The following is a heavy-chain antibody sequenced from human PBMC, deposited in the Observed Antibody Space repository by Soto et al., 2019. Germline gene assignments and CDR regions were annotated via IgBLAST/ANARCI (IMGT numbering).Heavy chain of an antibody. V-gene: IGHV4-4*07. CDR1: GGSISSYY. J-gene: IGHJ3*02. CDR2: IYTSGST. D-gene: IGHD3-22*01. Sequence: KPSETLSLTCTVSGGSISSYYWSWIRQPAGKGLEWIGRIYTSGSTNYNPSLKSRVTMSVDTSKNQFSLKLSSVTAADTAVYYCARGGDMIVVVVYAFDIWGQVTMVPV. CDR3: ARGGDMIVVVVYAFDI.